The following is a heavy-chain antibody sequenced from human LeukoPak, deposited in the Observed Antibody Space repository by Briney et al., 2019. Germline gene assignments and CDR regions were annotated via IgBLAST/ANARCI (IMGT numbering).Heavy chain of an antibody. CDR3: AHRRDDEQGDWYFDL. Sequence: SGPTLVKPTQTLTLTCTFSGFSLSTSGVGVGWIRQPPGKALEWLALIYWDDDKRYSPSLKSRLTITKDTSKNQVVLTMTNMDPVDTATYYCAHRRDDEQGDWYFDLWGRGTLVTVSS. D-gene: IGHD5-24*01. CDR2: IYWDDDK. V-gene: IGHV2-5*02. CDR1: GFSLSTSGVG. J-gene: IGHJ2*01.